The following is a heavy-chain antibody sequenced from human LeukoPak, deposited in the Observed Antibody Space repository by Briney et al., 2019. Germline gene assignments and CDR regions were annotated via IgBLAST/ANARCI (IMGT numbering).Heavy chain of an antibody. CDR3: ARGGGGGNSKRNFDY. CDR1: GGSISSYY. Sequence: SETLSLTCTVSGGSISSYYWSWIRQPPGKGLEWIGYIYYSGSTNYNPSLKSRVTISVDTSKNQFSLKLSSVTAADTAVYYGARGGGGGNSKRNFDYWGQGTLVTVSS. J-gene: IGHJ4*02. V-gene: IGHV4-59*01. D-gene: IGHD4-23*01. CDR2: IYYSGST.